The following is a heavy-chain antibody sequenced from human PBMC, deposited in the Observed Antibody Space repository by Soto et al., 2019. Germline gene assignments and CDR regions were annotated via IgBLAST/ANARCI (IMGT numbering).Heavy chain of an antibody. CDR2: ISYDGSNK. Sequence: HPGGSLRLSCAASGFTFSSYAMHWVRQAPGKGLEWVAVISYDGSNKYYADSVKGRFTISRDNSKNTLYLQMNSLRAEDTAVYYCARDMYEWYFDYWGQGTLVTVSS. CDR3: ARDMYEWYFDY. J-gene: IGHJ4*02. V-gene: IGHV3-30-3*01. CDR1: GFTFSSYA. D-gene: IGHD2-8*01.